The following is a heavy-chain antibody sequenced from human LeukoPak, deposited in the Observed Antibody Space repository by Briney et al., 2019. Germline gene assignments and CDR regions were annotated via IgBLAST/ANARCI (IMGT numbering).Heavy chain of an antibody. CDR1: GYTFTGYY. CDR3: ARAPLSSSYYYYYYMDV. Sequence: ASVKVSCTPSGYTFTGYYMHWVRQAPGQGLEWMGWINPNSGGTNYAQKFQGRVTMTRDTSISTAYMELSRLRSDDTAVYYCARAPLSSSYYYYYYMDVWGKGTTVTVSS. V-gene: IGHV1-2*02. CDR2: INPNSGGT. J-gene: IGHJ6*03. D-gene: IGHD6-6*01.